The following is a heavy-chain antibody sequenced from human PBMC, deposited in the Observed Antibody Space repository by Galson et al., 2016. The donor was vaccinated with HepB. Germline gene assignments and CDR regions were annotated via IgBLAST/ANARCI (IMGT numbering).Heavy chain of an antibody. D-gene: IGHD2-15*01. J-gene: IGHJ5*02. CDR1: GASISDSNW. CDR2: INYAGST. V-gene: IGHV4-34*01. Sequence: SETLSLTCAVSGASISDSNWWTWIRQPPGKGLEWIGEINYAGSTKYNPSLKSRVTISVDTSKNQFSLNLTSMTAADTAVYYCARVVVAATNWFDPWGQGTLVTVSS. CDR3: ARVVVAATNWFDP.